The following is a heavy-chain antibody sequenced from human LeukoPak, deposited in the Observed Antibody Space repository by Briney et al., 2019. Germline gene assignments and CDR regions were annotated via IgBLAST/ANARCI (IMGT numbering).Heavy chain of an antibody. CDR2: IWYDGSNK. CDR1: GFTFSSYG. J-gene: IGHJ3*01. CDR3: AREMVS. D-gene: IGHD2-8*01. Sequence: GRSLRLSCAASGFTFSSYGMHWVRQAPGKGLWGVAVIWYDGSNKYYADSVKGRFTISRGNFKNTLYLQMNSLRAEDTAVYYCAREMVSWGQGTMVTVSS. V-gene: IGHV3-33*01.